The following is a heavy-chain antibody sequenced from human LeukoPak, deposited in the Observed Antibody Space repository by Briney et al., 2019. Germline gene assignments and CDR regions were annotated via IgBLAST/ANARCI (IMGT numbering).Heavy chain of an antibody. D-gene: IGHD6-19*01. CDR3: ARVAVAGIDYYGMDV. Sequence: GASVKVSCKASGYTFTSYYMHWVRQVPGQGLEWMGIINPSGGSTSYAQKFQGRVTMTRDTSTSTVYMELSSLRSEDTAVYYCARVAVAGIDYYGMDVWGQGTTVTVSS. J-gene: IGHJ6*02. CDR2: INPSGGST. CDR1: GYTFTSYY. V-gene: IGHV1-46*01.